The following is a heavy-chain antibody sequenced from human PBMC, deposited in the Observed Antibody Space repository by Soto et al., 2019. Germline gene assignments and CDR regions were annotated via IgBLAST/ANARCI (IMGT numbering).Heavy chain of an antibody. D-gene: IGHD2-15*01. Sequence: EVQLLESGGGLVQPGGSLRLSCAASGFTFSSYAMSWVRQAPGKGLEWVSAISGSGGSTYYADSVKGRFTISRDNSKNTLYLQMNSLRGEDTAVYYCAKTKCSGGSCYSVAYAFDIWGQGTMFTVSS. CDR2: ISGSGGST. CDR3: AKTKCSGGSCYSVAYAFDI. J-gene: IGHJ3*02. CDR1: GFTFSSYA. V-gene: IGHV3-23*01.